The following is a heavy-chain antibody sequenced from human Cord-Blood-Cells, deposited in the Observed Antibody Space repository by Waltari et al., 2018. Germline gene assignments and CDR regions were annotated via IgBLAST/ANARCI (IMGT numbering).Heavy chain of an antibody. D-gene: IGHD1-26*01. CDR3: ARVRVSYYVFAI. CDR2: NNHIGST. V-gene: IGHV4-38-2*02. Sequence: QVQLQESGPGLVKPSETLSLTCTVSGYSISSGYYCGWIRQPPGKGLEWIGSNNHIGSTYYTPSLRRRVSKAGDTAEILFSLKLRSVTASVTAVYYCARVRVSYYVFAIWGQGTMVTVSS. J-gene: IGHJ3*02. CDR1: GYSISSGYY.